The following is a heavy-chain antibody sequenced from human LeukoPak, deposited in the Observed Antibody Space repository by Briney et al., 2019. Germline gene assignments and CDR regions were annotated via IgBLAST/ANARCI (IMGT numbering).Heavy chain of an antibody. CDR1: GGSISSGSFY. CDR2: IYTSGST. CDR3: ARGLPRDYYFDY. V-gene: IGHV4-61*02. J-gene: IGHJ4*02. Sequence: SETLSLTCTVSGGSISSGSFYWSWIRQPAGKGLDWIGRIYTSGSTNYDPSLKSRVTISVDTSKNQFSLQLSSVTAADTAGYYCARGLPRDYYFDYWGQGTLVTVSS.